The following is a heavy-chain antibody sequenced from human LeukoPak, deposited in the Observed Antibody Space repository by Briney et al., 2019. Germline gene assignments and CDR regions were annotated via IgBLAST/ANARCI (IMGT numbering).Heavy chain of an antibody. V-gene: IGHV1-2*02. D-gene: IGHD6-13*01. CDR3: ARGASSWMDFDY. Sequence: ASVKVSCKASGYTFSSYYIHWVRQAPGQGLEWMGWINPNSGGTNYAQKFQGRVTMTRDTSISTAYMELSRLRSDDTAVYYCARGASSWMDFDYWGQGTLVTVSS. CDR2: INPNSGGT. J-gene: IGHJ4*02. CDR1: GYTFSSYY.